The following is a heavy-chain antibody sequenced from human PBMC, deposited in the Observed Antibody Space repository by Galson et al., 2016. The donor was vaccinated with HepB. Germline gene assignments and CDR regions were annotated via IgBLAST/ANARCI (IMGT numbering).Heavy chain of an antibody. V-gene: IGHV4-59*01. D-gene: IGHD3-9*01. CDR2: THYGGSP. J-gene: IGHJ5*02. Sequence: ATLSLTCTASGGSTSTYYCSWLRQPPGKGQEWIGYTHYGGSPNYNPSLKSRVTISVDTSKNQFSLKLSSVTAADTAVYYCARGFLMTGYYRTTWFDPWGQGTPVTVSS. CDR1: GGSTSTYY. CDR3: ARGFLMTGYYRTTWFDP.